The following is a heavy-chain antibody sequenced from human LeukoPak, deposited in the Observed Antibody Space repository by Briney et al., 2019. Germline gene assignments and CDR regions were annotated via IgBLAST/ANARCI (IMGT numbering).Heavy chain of an antibody. Sequence: SETLSLTCTVSGGSISSSSYYWGWIRQPPGKGLEWIGSIYYSGSTYYNPSLKSRVTISVDTSKNQFSLKLSSVTAADTAVYYCVRNAAVATSRSWFDPWGQGILVTVSS. CDR2: IYYSGST. D-gene: IGHD6-19*01. J-gene: IGHJ5*02. CDR1: GGSISSSSYY. CDR3: VRNAAVATSRSWFDP. V-gene: IGHV4-39*01.